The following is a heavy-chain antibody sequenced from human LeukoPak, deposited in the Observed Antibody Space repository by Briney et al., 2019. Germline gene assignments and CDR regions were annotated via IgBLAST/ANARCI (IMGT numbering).Heavy chain of an antibody. D-gene: IGHD2-2*01. J-gene: IGHJ4*02. CDR3: AREELGSTSCYDY. Sequence: GGSLRLSCAASGFTFSSYSMNWVRQAPGKGLEWVSSISSSSSYIYYADSVKGRFTISRDNAKNSLYLQMNSLRAEDTAVYYCAREELGSTSCYDYWGQGTLVTVSS. CDR2: ISSSSSYI. V-gene: IGHV3-21*01. CDR1: GFTFSSYS.